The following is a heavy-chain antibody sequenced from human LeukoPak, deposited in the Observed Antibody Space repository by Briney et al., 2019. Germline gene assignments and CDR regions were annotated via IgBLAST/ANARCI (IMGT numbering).Heavy chain of an antibody. V-gene: IGHV4-31*03. Sequence: SETLSLTCTVSGGSISSGGYYWSWIRQHPGKGLEWIGYIYYSGSTYYNPSLKSRVTISVDTSKNQFSLKLSSVTAADTAVYYCARGVRSYSSSWYFDYWGQGTLVTVSS. CDR1: GGSISSGGYY. D-gene: IGHD6-13*01. J-gene: IGHJ4*02. CDR3: ARGVRSYSSSWYFDY. CDR2: IYYSGST.